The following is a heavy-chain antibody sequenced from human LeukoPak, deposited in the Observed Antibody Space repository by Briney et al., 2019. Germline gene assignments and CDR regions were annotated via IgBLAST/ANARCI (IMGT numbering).Heavy chain of an antibody. D-gene: IGHD2-15*01. V-gene: IGHV4-59*08. Sequence: SETLSLTCTVSGGAISSYYWSWIRQPPGKGLEWIGYIYYSGSTNYNPSLKSRITISVDTSKNQFSLKLSSVTAADTAVYYCARVVENWFDPWGQGTLVTVSS. CDR2: IYYSGST. CDR3: ARVVENWFDP. J-gene: IGHJ5*02. CDR1: GGAISSYY.